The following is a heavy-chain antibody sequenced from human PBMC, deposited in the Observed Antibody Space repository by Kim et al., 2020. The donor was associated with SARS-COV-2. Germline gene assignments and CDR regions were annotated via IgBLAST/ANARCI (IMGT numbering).Heavy chain of an antibody. V-gene: IGHV4-59*01. CDR1: GGSISSYY. CDR2: IYYSGST. J-gene: IGHJ4*02. CDR3: ARQYYDILTGYYPNYFDY. Sequence: SETLSLTCTVSGGSISSYYWSWIRQPPGKGLEWIGYIYYSGSTNYNPSLKSRVTISVDTSKNQFSLKLSSVTAADTAVYYCARQYYDILTGYYPNYFDYWGQGTLVTVSS. D-gene: IGHD3-9*01.